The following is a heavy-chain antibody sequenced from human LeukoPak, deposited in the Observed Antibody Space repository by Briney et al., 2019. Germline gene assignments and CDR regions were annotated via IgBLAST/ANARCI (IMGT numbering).Heavy chain of an antibody. V-gene: IGHV4-30-4*01. CDR2: IYYSGST. Sequence: PSQTLSLTCTVSGGSISSGDSYWSWIRQPPGKGLEWIGYIYYSGSTYYNPSLKSRVTISVDTSKNQFSLKLSSVTAADTAVYYCARDSITRSDSEYFQHWGQGTLVTVSS. J-gene: IGHJ1*01. CDR3: ARDSITRSDSEYFQH. D-gene: IGHD2-21*01. CDR1: GGSISSGDSY.